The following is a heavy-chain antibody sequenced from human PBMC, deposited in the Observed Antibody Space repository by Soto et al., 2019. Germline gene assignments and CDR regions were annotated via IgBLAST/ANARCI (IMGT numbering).Heavy chain of an antibody. CDR1: GFSFNRFW. CDR3: ARSPRSSPYFDY. D-gene: IGHD6-13*01. J-gene: IGHJ4*02. Sequence: GESLKISCKTSGFSFNRFWIGWVRQMPGKGLEWMGIIYPGDHETRYSPSFHGKVTISADRSINTAYLQWNSLEASDTAFYFCARSPRSSPYFDYWGQGALVTVSS. V-gene: IGHV5-51*01. CDR2: IYPGDHET.